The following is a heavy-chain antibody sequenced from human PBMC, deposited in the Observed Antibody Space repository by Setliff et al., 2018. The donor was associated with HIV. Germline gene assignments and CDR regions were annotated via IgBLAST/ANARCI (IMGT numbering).Heavy chain of an antibody. CDR2: IYHAGNT. J-gene: IGHJ3*01. CDR1: GYSISSGYY. CDR3: ARPLTTSYNFWGDAFAF. D-gene: IGHD3-3*01. V-gene: IGHV4-38-2*02. Sequence: SETLSLTCTVTGYSISSGYYWAWIRQPPGKGLEWIGYIYHAGNTYYNPSLRNRVTISVDTSKNQFSLRLTSVTAADTAVYYCARPLTTSYNFWGDAFAFWGQGAMVTVSS.